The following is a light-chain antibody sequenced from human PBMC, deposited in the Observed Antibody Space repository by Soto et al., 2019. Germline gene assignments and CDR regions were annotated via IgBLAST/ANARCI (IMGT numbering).Light chain of an antibody. CDR2: GNS. V-gene: IGLV1-40*01. Sequence: QSVLTQPPSGSGAPGQRVTISCTGSSSNIGAGYDVHWYQQLPGTAPKLLIYGNSNRPSGVPDRFSGSKSGTSASLAITGLQAEDAADYYCQSYDSSLYVFGTGTKLTVL. J-gene: IGLJ1*01. CDR3: QSYDSSLYV. CDR1: SSNIGAGYD.